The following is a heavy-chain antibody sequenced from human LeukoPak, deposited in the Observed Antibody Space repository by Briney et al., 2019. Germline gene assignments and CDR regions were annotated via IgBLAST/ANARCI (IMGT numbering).Heavy chain of an antibody. D-gene: IGHD5-12*01. Sequence: GESLKISCKGSGYSFTSYWIGWVRQMPGKGLEWMGIIYPGDSDTRYSPSFQGQVTISADRSISTAYLQWSSLKASDTAMYYCARPPYSGYPEWPWYFDLWGRGTLVTVSS. V-gene: IGHV5-51*01. CDR3: ARPPYSGYPEWPWYFDL. J-gene: IGHJ2*01. CDR1: GYSFTSYW. CDR2: IYPGDSDT.